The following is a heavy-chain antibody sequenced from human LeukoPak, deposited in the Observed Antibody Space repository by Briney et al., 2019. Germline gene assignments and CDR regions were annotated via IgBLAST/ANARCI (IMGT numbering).Heavy chain of an antibody. Sequence: PSETLTLTCAIYGGSFSGYYWSWIRQPPGKGLEWIGEINHSGSTNYNPSLKSRVTISVDTSKNQFSLKLSSVTAADTAVYYCARAITMIVRGDAFDTWGQGTMVTVSS. D-gene: IGHD3-22*01. CDR1: GGSFSGYY. J-gene: IGHJ3*02. V-gene: IGHV4-34*01. CDR3: ARAITMIVRGDAFDT. CDR2: INHSGST.